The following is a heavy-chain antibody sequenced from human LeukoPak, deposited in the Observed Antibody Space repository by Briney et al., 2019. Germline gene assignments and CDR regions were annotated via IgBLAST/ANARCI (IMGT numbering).Heavy chain of an antibody. CDR2: IYYSGYT. CDR3: ASHRSYVSGYFDAFDI. Sequence: SETLSLTCSVSGGSISSYDLSWIRQPPGKGLEWIGYIYYSGYTNYHPSLKSRVTISVDTSKNQFSLKLSSVTTADTAVYYCASHRSYVSGYFDAFDIWGQGTVVTVSS. J-gene: IGHJ3*02. V-gene: IGHV4-59*08. D-gene: IGHD3-22*01. CDR1: GGSISSYD.